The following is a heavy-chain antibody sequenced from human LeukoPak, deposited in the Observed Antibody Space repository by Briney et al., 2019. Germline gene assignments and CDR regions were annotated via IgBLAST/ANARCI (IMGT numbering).Heavy chain of an antibody. V-gene: IGHV1-69*04. CDR3: ARRGGGYDSSGYYPI. Sequence: ASVKVSCKASGGTFSSYAISWVRQAPGQGLEWMGRIIPILGIANYAQKFQGRVTITADKSTSTAYMELSSLRSEDTAVYYCARRGGGYDSSGYYPIWGQGTMVTVSS. CDR2: IIPILGIA. D-gene: IGHD3-22*01. J-gene: IGHJ3*02. CDR1: GGTFSSYA.